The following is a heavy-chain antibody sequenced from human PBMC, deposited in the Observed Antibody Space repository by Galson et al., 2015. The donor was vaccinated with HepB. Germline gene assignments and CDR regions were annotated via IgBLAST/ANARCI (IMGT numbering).Heavy chain of an antibody. Sequence: SLRLSCAASGFTFSSYGMHWVRQAPGKGLEWVAVIWYDGSNKYYADSVKGRFTISRDNSKNTLYLQMNSLRAEDTAVYYCAREKIIRLGELSFDWFDPWGQGTLVTVSS. CDR3: AREKIIRLGELSFDWFDP. CDR2: IWYDGSNK. V-gene: IGHV3-33*01. D-gene: IGHD3-16*02. CDR1: GFTFSSYG. J-gene: IGHJ5*02.